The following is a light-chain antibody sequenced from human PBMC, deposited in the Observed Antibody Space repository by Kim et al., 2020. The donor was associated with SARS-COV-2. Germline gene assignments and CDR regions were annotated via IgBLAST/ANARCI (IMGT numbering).Light chain of an antibody. CDR3: QTWDTGIRV. J-gene: IGLJ3*02. V-gene: IGLV4-69*01. Sequence: ASVKPTCTLSSGHSSYAIAWQQQQPEKGPRYLMKFNSDGSHSKGDGIPDRFSGSISGAERYLTISSLQSEDEADYYCQTWDTGIRVFGGGTQLTVL. CDR1: SGHSSYA. CDR2: FNSDGSH.